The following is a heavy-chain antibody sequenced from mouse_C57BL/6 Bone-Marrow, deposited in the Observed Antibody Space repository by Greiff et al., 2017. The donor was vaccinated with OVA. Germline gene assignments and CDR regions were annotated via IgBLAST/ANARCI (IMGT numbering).Heavy chain of an antibody. CDR3: ARSITTVVENFDY. V-gene: IGHV1-22*01. Sequence: EVQLQQSGPELVKPGASVKMSCKASGYTFTDYNMHWVKQSHGKSLEWIGYINPNNGGTSYNQKFKGKATLTVNKSSSTAYMELRSLTSEDSAVYYCARSITTVVENFDYWGQGTTLTVSS. CDR2: INPNNGGT. J-gene: IGHJ2*01. D-gene: IGHD1-1*01. CDR1: GYTFTDYN.